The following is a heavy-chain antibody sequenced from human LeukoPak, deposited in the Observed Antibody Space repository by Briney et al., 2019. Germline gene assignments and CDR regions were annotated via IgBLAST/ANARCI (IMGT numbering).Heavy chain of an antibody. CDR2: IYSGGST. CDR1: GFTVSSNY. D-gene: IGHD3-22*01. Sequence: TGGSLRLSCAASGFTVSSNYMSWVRQAPGKGLEWVSVIYSGGSTYYADSVKGRFTISRHNSKNTLYLQMNSLRAEDTAVYYCARNYGSSGYYRGAVPWFDYWGQGTLVTVSS. CDR3: ARNYGSSGYYRGAVPWFDY. J-gene: IGHJ4*02. V-gene: IGHV3-53*04.